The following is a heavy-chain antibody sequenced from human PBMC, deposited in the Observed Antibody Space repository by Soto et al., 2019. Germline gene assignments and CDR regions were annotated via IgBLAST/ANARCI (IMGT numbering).Heavy chain of an antibody. D-gene: IGHD6-13*01. CDR2: INPNSGGT. CDR1: GYTFTGYY. V-gene: IGHV1-2*04. CDR3: ARSVGRAAGTFGMYYYGMDV. Sequence: GASVKVSCKASGYTFTGYYMHWVRQAPGQGLEWMGWINPNSGGTNYAQKFQGWVTMTRDTSISTAYMELSRLRSDDTAVYYCARSVGRAAGTFGMYYYGMDVWGQGTTVTVSS. J-gene: IGHJ6*02.